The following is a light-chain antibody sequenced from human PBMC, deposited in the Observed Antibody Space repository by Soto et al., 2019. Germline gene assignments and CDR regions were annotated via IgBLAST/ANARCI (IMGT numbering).Light chain of an antibody. Sequence: EIVLTHSPGTLSLSPGERATLSCSAGQSVRNDYLAWYQQKPDPTPMVFNDGDNTTATSIPDRCSGSGSEVYFTITISRLEDEAVVFYYQHHHRSPPTFGQGTKVDIK. J-gene: IGKJ1*01. CDR2: GDN. CDR1: QSVRNDY. V-gene: IGKV3-20*01. CDR3: HHHRSPPT.